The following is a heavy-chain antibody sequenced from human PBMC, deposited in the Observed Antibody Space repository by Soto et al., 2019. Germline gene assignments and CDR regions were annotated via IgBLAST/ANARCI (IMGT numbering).Heavy chain of an antibody. Sequence: EVQVLESGGGLVQPGGSLRLSCAATGFTFSDFAMSWVRQAPGKGLEWVSRIYGGGNGPHYADSVKGRVTISRDNSKNTLYLQMNSLRAEDTAVYYCPQMEGMDPWAYSFDYWGQGILVTVSS. J-gene: IGHJ4*02. V-gene: IGHV3-23*03. CDR3: PQMEGMDPWAYSFDY. D-gene: IGHD2-2*03. CDR1: GFTFSDFA. CDR2: IYGGGNGP.